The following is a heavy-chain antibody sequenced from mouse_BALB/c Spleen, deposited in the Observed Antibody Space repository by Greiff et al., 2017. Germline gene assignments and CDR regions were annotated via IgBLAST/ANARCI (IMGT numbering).Heavy chain of an antibody. Sequence: QVQLQQSGAELVKPGASVKLSCKASGYTFTDYIIHWVKQRSGQGLEWIGWFYPGSGSIKYNEKFKDKATLTADKSSSTVYMELSRFTSEDSEVYFCARDEDRGTTASGWFAYWGQGTLVTVSA. CDR2: FYPGSGSI. J-gene: IGHJ3*01. D-gene: IGHD1-2*01. CDR1: GYTFTDYI. V-gene: IGHV1-62-2*01. CDR3: ARDEDRGTTASGWFAY.